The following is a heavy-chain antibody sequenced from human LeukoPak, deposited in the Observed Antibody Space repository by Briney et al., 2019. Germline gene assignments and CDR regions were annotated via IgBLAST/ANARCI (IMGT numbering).Heavy chain of an antibody. J-gene: IGHJ6*03. V-gene: IGHV1-69*05. D-gene: IGHD3-16*01. CDR2: VIPIFRTA. CDR1: GGTFSNYA. Sequence: ASVKVSCKASGGTFSNYAISWVRLAPGQGLEWMGGVIPIFRTANYAQKFQGRVTITTDESTSTVYMELSSLRSEDTAVYYCARGGRAPRYYYYMDVWGKGTTVTVSS. CDR3: ARGGRAPRYYYYMDV.